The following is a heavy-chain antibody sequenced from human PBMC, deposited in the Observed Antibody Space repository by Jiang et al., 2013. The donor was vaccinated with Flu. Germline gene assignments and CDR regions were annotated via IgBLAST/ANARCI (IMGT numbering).Heavy chain of an antibody. CDR1: GFTFSSYS. J-gene: IGHJ4*02. CDR2: ISSSSSTI. CDR3: ARGLEYFDY. V-gene: IGHV3-48*01. D-gene: IGHD5-24*01. Sequence: GLVQPGGSLRLSCAASGFTFSSYSMNWVRQAPGKGLEWVSYISSSSSTIYYADSVKGRFTISRDNAKNSLYLQMNSLRAEDTAVYYCARGLEYFDYWGQGTLVTVSS.